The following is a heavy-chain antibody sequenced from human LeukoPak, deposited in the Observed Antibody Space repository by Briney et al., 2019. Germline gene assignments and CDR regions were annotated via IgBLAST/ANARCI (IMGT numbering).Heavy chain of an antibody. CDR2: ITGSGDST. CDR1: GFTFSSYA. D-gene: IGHD3-3*01. J-gene: IGHJ4*02. V-gene: IGHV3-23*01. Sequence: GGSLRLSCAASGFTFSSYAMSWVRQAPGKGLEWVSSITGSGDSTYYADSVKGRFTISRDNSKNTLYLQMNSLRAEDTAVYYCANGYYDFWSGYSPFDYWGQGTLVTVSS. CDR3: ANGYYDFWSGYSPFDY.